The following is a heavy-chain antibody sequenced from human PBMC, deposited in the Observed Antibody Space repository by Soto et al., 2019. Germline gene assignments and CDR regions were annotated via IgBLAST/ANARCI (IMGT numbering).Heavy chain of an antibody. D-gene: IGHD5-18*01. CDR3: ARGLNGYLHYFAY. CDR1: GYTFTNYA. V-gene: IGHV1-3*01. Sequence: GASVKVSCKASGYTFTNYAMHWVRQAPGQRLEWMGWINAGNGNTKYSQKFQGRVTITRDTSASTAYMELSSLRSEDTAVYYCARGLNGYLHYFAYWGQGTPVTVSS. CDR2: INAGNGNT. J-gene: IGHJ4*02.